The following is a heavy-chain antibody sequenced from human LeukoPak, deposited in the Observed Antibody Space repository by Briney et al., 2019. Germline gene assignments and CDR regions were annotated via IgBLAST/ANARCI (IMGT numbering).Heavy chain of an antibody. V-gene: IGHV1-46*01. CDR2: IDPIGGRT. J-gene: IGHJ4*02. D-gene: IGHD6-6*01. CDR3: ARDGHMTSALYYFDY. CDR1: GYTFTSYS. Sequence: ASVKVSCKASGYTFTSYSMHWVRQAPGQGLEWMGIIDPIGGRTTYVQKFQGRVTMTRDTSTSTVYMELSSLGSEDTAVYYCARDGHMTSALYYFDYWGQGTLVTVSS.